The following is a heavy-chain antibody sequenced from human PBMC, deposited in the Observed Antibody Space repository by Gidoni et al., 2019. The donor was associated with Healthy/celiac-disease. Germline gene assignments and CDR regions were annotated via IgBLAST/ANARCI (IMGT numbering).Heavy chain of an antibody. CDR3: ASAGYYDILTGYDPLDDY. CDR1: GFTFSSYA. CDR2: ISYDGSNK. D-gene: IGHD3-9*01. V-gene: IGHV3-30-3*01. Sequence: LRLSCAASGFTFSSYAMHWVRQAPGKGLEWVAVISYDGSNKYYADSVKGRFTISRDNSKNTLYLQMNSLRAEDTAVYYCASAGYYDILTGYDPLDDYWGQGTLVTVSS. J-gene: IGHJ4*02.